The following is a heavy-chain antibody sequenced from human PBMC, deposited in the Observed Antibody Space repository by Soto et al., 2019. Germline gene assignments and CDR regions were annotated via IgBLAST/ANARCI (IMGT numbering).Heavy chain of an antibody. J-gene: IGHJ4*02. Sequence: SETLSLTCAVYGGSFSGYFWSWIRQPPGKGLEWIGEINHSGSTNYNPSLKSRVTISVDTSKNQFSLRLSSVTAADTAVYYCARLYCSGGSCYYHFDYWGQGTLVTVSS. CDR3: ARLYCSGGSCYYHFDY. D-gene: IGHD2-15*01. CDR2: INHSGST. V-gene: IGHV4-34*01. CDR1: GGSFSGYF.